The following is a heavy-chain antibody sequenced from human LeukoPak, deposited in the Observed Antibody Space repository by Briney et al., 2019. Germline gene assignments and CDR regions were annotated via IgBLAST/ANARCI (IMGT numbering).Heavy chain of an antibody. D-gene: IGHD3-22*01. CDR3: ARRRYYDSTGYNPTYYFDY. CDR1: GDSIIGYY. V-gene: IGHV4-59*01. J-gene: IGHJ4*02. Sequence: PSEPLSLTCTLSGDSIIGYYWSWIRQPPGKRLEWIGYIYNTLDTTYNRSLESRVTISLDMSNKQFSLRLSSVTAADTADYYCARRRYYDSTGYNPTYYFDYWGQGILVTVSS. CDR2: IYNTLDT.